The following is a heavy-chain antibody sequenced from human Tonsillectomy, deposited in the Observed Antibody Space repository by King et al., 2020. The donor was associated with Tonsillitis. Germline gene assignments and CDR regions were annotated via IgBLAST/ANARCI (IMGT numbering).Heavy chain of an antibody. CDR1: GGSISSYY. J-gene: IGHJ4*02. D-gene: IGHD3-3*01. CDR3: ASGSGPYYFDY. CDR2: IHYSGSS. V-gene: IGHV4-59*01. Sequence: VQLQESGPGLVKPSETLSLTCTVSGGSISSYYLSWIRQPPGKGLEWIGYIHYSGSSNYNPSLKSRGTISVDTAKNQFSLKLSSVTAADTAVYYCASGSGPYYFDYWGQGTLVTVSS.